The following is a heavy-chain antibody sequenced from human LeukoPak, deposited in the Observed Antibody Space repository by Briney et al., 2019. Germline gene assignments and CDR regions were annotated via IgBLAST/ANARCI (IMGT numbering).Heavy chain of an antibody. Sequence: ASVKVSCKASGYTFTSYYMHWVRQPPGQGLEWMGIINPSGGSTSYAQKFQGRVTMTRDTSTSTVYMELSSLRSEDTAVYYCARGRWEPYYYYGMDVWGQGTTVTVSS. V-gene: IGHV1-46*01. CDR2: INPSGGST. D-gene: IGHD1-26*01. CDR1: GYTFTSYY. J-gene: IGHJ6*02. CDR3: ARGRWEPYYYYGMDV.